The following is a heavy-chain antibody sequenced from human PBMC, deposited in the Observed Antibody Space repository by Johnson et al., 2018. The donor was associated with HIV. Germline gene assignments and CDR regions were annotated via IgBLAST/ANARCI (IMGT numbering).Heavy chain of an antibody. D-gene: IGHD6-13*01. V-gene: IGHV3-20*04. CDR1: GFTFDDYG. CDR3: ARDWAAVGRVGGMDAFDI. CDR2: INWNGGST. J-gene: IGHJ3*02. Sequence: MQLVESGGGVVRPGGSLRLSCAASGFTFDDYGMSWVRQAPGKGLEWVSGINWNGGSTGYADSVKGRFTISRDNAKNSLYLQMNSLGAEDTALYYCARDWAAVGRVGGMDAFDIWGQGTMVTVSS.